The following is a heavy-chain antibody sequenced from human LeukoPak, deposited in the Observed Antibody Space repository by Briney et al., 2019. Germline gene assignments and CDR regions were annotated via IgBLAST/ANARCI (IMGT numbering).Heavy chain of an antibody. V-gene: IGHV4-4*09. J-gene: IGHJ4*02. CDR2: IYTSGST. Sequence: SETLSLTCTVSGGSISSYYWSWLRQPPGKGLEWIGYIYTSGSTNYNPSLKSRVTISVDTSKNQFSLKLSSVTAADTAVYYCARLGTGDGYNLDYWGQGTLVTVSS. D-gene: IGHD5-24*01. CDR3: ARLGTGDGYNLDY. CDR1: GGSISSYY.